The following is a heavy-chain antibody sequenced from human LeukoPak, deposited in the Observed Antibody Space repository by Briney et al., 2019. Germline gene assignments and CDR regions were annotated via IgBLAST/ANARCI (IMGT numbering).Heavy chain of an antibody. CDR2: ISSSSRYI. D-gene: IGHD2-15*01. V-gene: IGHV3-21*01. Sequence: GGSLRLSCAASGFTFSSYSMNCVRQAPGKGLEWVSYISSSSRYIYYADSVKGRFTISRDNAKNSLYLQMNSLRAEDTAVYYCARDREYATVVAATPPFDPWGQGTLVTVSS. CDR3: ARDREYATVVAATPPFDP. J-gene: IGHJ5*02. CDR1: GFTFSSYS.